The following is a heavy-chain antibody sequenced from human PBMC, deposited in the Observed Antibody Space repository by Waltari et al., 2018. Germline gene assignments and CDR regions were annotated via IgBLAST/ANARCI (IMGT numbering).Heavy chain of an antibody. CDR2: IVVGSGNT. D-gene: IGHD3-22*01. V-gene: IGHV1-58*01. CDR1: GFTFTSSA. Sequence: QMQLVQSGPEVKKPGTSVKVSCKASGFTFTSSAVQWVRQARGQRLEWKGWIVVGSGNTNAEQKFQERVTITRDMSTSTAYMELSSLRSEDTAVYYCAARAPNDSSGYSEYWGQGTLVTVSS. CDR3: AARAPNDSSGYSEY. J-gene: IGHJ4*02.